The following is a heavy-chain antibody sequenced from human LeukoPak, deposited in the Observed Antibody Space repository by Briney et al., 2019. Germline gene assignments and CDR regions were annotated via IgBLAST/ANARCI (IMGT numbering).Heavy chain of an antibody. CDR2: IYPGDSDT. D-gene: IGHD2-2*01. CDR1: GYSFTNYW. J-gene: IGHJ6*03. V-gene: IGHV5-51*01. Sequence: GESLKISCKGSGYSFTNYWIGWVRQMPGKGLEWMGIIYPGDSDTRYSPSFQGQVTISADRSISTAYLQWSSLKASDTAMYYCARAQYCSSSSCPSPYYYYYMDVWGKGTTVTVSS. CDR3: ARAQYCSSSSCPSPYYYYYMDV.